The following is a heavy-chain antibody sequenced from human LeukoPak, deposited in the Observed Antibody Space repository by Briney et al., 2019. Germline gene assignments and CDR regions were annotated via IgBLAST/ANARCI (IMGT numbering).Heavy chain of an antibody. CDR1: GGSISSGSYC. D-gene: IGHD1-26*01. Sequence: SQTLSLTCTVSGGSISSGSYCWSWIRQPAGKGLEWIGRIYTSGSTNYNPSLKSRVTISVDTSKNQFSLKLSSVTAADTAVYYCASNYRIVGANNAFDIWGQGTMVTVSS. CDR2: IYTSGST. CDR3: ASNYRIVGANNAFDI. V-gene: IGHV4-61*02. J-gene: IGHJ3*02.